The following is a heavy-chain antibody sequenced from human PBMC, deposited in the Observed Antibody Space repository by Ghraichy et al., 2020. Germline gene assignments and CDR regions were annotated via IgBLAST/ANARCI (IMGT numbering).Heavy chain of an antibody. CDR1: GFSLSTSGMC. J-gene: IGHJ6*02. V-gene: IGHV2-70*01. CDR2: IDWDDDK. CDR3: ARMRYYDSSGYYPGTYYYGMDV. Sequence: SGPTLVKPTQTLTLTCTFSGFSLSTSGMCVSWIRQPPGKALEWLALIDWDDDKYYSTSLKTRLTISKDTSKNQVVLTMTNMDPVDTATYYCARMRYYDSSGYYPGTYYYGMDVWGQGTTVTVSS. D-gene: IGHD3-22*01.